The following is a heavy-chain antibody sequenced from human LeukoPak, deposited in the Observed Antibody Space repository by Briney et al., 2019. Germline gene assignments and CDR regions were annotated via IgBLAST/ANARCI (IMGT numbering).Heavy chain of an antibody. CDR1: GFTFSSYA. CDR2: ISGSGGST. Sequence: GGSLRLSCAASGFTFSSYAMSWDRQAPGKGLEWVSAISGSGGSTYYADSVKGRFTISRDNSKNTLYLQMNSLRAEDTAVYYCAKVDSSTTRVPHAFDYWGQGTLVTVSS. V-gene: IGHV3-23*01. J-gene: IGHJ4*02. D-gene: IGHD6-13*01. CDR3: AKVDSSTTRVPHAFDY.